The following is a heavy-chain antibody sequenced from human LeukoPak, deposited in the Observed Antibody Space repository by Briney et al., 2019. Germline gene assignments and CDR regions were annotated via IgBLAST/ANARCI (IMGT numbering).Heavy chain of an antibody. V-gene: IGHV3-30*01. D-gene: IGHD6-6*01. CDR2: ISYDGSNK. CDR1: RFTFSSYA. Sequence: GRSLRLSCAASRFTFSSYAMHWVRQAPGKGLEWVAVISYDGSNKYYADSVKGRFTISRDNSKNTLYLQMNSLRAEDTAVYYCARIYSSSSSWGLRAFDIWGQGTMVTVSS. CDR3: ARIYSSSSSWGLRAFDI. J-gene: IGHJ3*02.